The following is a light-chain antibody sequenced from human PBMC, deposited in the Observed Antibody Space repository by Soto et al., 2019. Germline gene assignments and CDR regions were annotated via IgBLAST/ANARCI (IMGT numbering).Light chain of an antibody. CDR3: SSYTSSSPLLG. CDR1: SSDVGGYNY. V-gene: IGLV2-14*01. CDR2: DVS. J-gene: IGLJ2*01. Sequence: QSVLTQPASVSGSPGQSITISCTGTSSDVGGYNYVSWYQQHPGKAPKLMIYDVSNRPSGVSNRFSGSKSGNTASLTISGLQGEDEADFYCSSYTSSSPLLGFGGGTKLTVL.